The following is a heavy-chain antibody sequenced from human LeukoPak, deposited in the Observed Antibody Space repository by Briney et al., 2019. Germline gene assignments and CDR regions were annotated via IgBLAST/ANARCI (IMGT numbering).Heavy chain of an antibody. CDR2: IYYSGST. D-gene: IGHD2-2*01. Sequence: SETLSLTCTVSGGSISSGGYYWSWIRQHPGKGLEWIGFIYYSGSTYYNPSLKSRVTISVDTSKNQFSLKLSSVTAADTAVYYCARELVVVVPAAPLSYGMDVWGQGTTVTVSS. V-gene: IGHV4-31*03. CDR1: GGSISSGGYY. J-gene: IGHJ6*02. CDR3: ARELVVVVPAAPLSYGMDV.